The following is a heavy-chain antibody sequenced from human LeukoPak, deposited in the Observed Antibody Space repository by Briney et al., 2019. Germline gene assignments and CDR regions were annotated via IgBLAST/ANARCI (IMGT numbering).Heavy chain of an antibody. CDR3: ARANYYYHSSGYCY. V-gene: IGHV3-7*05. CDR2: IKQDGSEK. J-gene: IGHJ4*02. D-gene: IGHD3-22*01. CDR1: RFTFSNYR. Sequence: PGGSLRLSCAASRFTFSNYRMSWVRQAPGKGLEWVANIKQDGSEKYYVDSVKGRFTISRDNAKNSLYLQMNSLRAEDTSVYYCARANYYYHSSGYCYWGQGTLVTASS.